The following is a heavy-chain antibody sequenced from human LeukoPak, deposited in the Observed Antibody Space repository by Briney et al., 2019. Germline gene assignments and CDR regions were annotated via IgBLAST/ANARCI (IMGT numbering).Heavy chain of an antibody. CDR2: INHSGST. CDR1: GGSFSGYY. V-gene: IGHV4-34*01. Sequence: PSETLSLTCAVYGGSFSGYYWSWIRQPPGKGLEWIGEINHSGSTNYNPSLKSRVTTSVDTSKNQFSLKLSSVTAADTVVYYCARGLWGAVGGVIVYYFDYWGQGTLVTVSS. D-gene: IGHD3-16*02. CDR3: ARGLWGAVGGVIVYYFDY. J-gene: IGHJ4*02.